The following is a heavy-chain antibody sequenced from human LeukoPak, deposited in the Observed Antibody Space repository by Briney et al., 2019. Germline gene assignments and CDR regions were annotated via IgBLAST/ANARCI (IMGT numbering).Heavy chain of an antibody. CDR3: ARQPSPYYYDSSGYQHWFDP. CDR2: INPSGGST. Sequence: ASVKVSCKASGYTFTSYYMHWVRQAPGQGLEWMGIINPSGGSTSYAQKFQGRVTMPRDTSTSTVYMELSSLRSEDTAVYYCARQPSPYYYDSSGYQHWFDPWGQATLVTDSS. J-gene: IGHJ5*02. D-gene: IGHD3-22*01. V-gene: IGHV1-46*01. CDR1: GYTFTSYY.